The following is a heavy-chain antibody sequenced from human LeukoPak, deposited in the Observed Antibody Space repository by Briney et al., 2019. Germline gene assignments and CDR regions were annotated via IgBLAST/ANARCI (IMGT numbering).Heavy chain of an antibody. CDR3: ARGRGYYDSSGYFDY. J-gene: IGHJ4*02. Sequence: SVKVSCKASGGTFSSYAISLVRQAPGQGLEWMGRIIPIFGIANYAQKFQGRVTITADKSTSTAYMELSSLRSEDTAVYYCARGRGYYDSSGYFDYWGQGTLVTVSS. D-gene: IGHD3-22*01. CDR1: GGTFSSYA. CDR2: IIPIFGIA. V-gene: IGHV1-69*04.